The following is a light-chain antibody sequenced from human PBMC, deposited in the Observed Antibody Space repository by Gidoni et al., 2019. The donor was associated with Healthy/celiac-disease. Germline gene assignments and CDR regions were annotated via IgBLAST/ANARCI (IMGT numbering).Light chain of an antibody. J-gene: IGKJ1*01. Sequence: DIQMTQPPSTLAASVGERVTITCRASPSISSSLAWYQQKPGKDPKLLIYKASRLESGVPSRFRGSGSGTEFTLTISSLQPDDFATYYCQQYNSYSWTFGQXTKVGIK. V-gene: IGKV1-5*03. CDR1: PSISSS. CDR2: KAS. CDR3: QQYNSYSWT.